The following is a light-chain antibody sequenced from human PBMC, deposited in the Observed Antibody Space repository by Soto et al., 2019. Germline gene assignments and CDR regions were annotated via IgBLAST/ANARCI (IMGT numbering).Light chain of an antibody. J-gene: IGKJ4*01. CDR1: QTVGTS. CDR3: RQGSSWPLT. V-gene: IGKV3-11*01. CDR2: DAS. Sequence: EIVLKQSPDTLSLSPGERATLSCRASQTVGTSLAWYQQKRGQAPRLLIYDASKRATGIPARFSGGGSGTDFTLIISSLDPEDSAVYYCRQGSSWPLTFGGGTRVDLK.